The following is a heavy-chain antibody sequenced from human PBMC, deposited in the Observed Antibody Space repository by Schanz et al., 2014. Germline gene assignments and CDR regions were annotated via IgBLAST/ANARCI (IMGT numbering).Heavy chain of an antibody. Sequence: QVQLVESGGGVVQPGGSLRLSCTVSGFTFRTYAVHWVRQAPGMGLEWVAAISHDGSKEFYIDSVKGRFTISRDNSKNTLYLQMSRLRNEDTAAYFCEREADPVFGVGIMQHFDSWGHGPQVVVSS. D-gene: IGHD3-3*01. CDR3: EREADPVFGVGIMQHFDS. V-gene: IGHV3-30*04. CDR1: GFTFRTYA. J-gene: IGHJ4*01. CDR2: ISHDGSKE.